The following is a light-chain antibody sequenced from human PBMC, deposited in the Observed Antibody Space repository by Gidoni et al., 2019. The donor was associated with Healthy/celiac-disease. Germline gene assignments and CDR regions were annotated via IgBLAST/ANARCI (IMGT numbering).Light chain of an antibody. V-gene: IGKV1-12*01. J-gene: IGKJ4*01. CDR3: QQAHIFPFT. CDR1: QVLSSW. Sequence: EIQTPQSPSSLSAAVGDRVTITCRASQVLSSWLAWYQQKPGKAPKLLIYAASSVQSGVPSRFSGSGSGTVFTLTISSLQPGDFATYYCQQAHIFPFTFGGGTKVEIK. CDR2: AAS.